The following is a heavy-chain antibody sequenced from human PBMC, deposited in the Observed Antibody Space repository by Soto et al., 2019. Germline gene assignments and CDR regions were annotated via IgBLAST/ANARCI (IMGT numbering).Heavy chain of an antibody. CDR3: ATDSGTSDY. CDR1: GFTFSTYW. V-gene: IGHV3-7*01. CDR2: IKQDGSER. D-gene: IGHD1-1*01. Sequence: EVQLVESGGGLVQPGRSLRLSCAASGFTFSTYWMSWVRQAPGKGLEWVANIKQDGSERYYVDSVKGRFIISRDNAKNSLYLQMNNLRAEDTAVYYCATDSGTSDYWGQGTLVTVSS. J-gene: IGHJ4*02.